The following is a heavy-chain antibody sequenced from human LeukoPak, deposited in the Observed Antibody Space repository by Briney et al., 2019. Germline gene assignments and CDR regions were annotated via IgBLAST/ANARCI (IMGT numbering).Heavy chain of an antibody. J-gene: IGHJ3*02. CDR1: GFTFSSYW. CDR3: ARDGPTYYYDSSGYRDAFDI. D-gene: IGHD3-22*01. V-gene: IGHV3-74*01. Sequence: GGSLRLSCAASGFTFSSYWMHWVRQAPGKWLVWVSRINSDGSSTSYADSVKGRFTISRDNAKNTLYLQMNSLRAEDTAVYYCARDGPTYYYDSSGYRDAFDIWGQGQWSPSLQ. CDR2: INSDGSST.